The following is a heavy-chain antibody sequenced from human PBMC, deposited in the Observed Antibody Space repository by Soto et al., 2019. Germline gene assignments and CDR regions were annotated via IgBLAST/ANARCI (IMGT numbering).Heavy chain of an antibody. CDR3: ARRTPGWYFDL. CDR2: ISGNGGST. J-gene: IGHJ2*01. V-gene: IGHV3-64*01. Sequence: EVQLVESGGGLVQPGGSLRLSCAASGFTFSSYAMHWVRQAPGKGLEYVSAISGNGGSTYYANSVKGRFTISRDNSKNTLYLQMGSLRAEDMAVYYCARRTPGWYFDLWGRSTLVTVSS. CDR1: GFTFSSYA.